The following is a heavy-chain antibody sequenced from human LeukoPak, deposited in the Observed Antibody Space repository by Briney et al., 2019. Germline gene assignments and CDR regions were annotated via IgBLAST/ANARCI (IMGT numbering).Heavy chain of an antibody. J-gene: IGHJ4*02. D-gene: IGHD3-9*01. CDR1: GFSLSTSGVG. Sequence: SGPTLVKPTQTLTLTCTFSGFSLSTSGVGVGWIRQPPGKALEWLALIYWDDDKRYSPSLRSRLTITKDTSKNQVVLTMTNMDPVDTPTYYCAHSDLRACDILTGFDCWGQGTLVTVSS. V-gene: IGHV2-5*02. CDR2: IYWDDDK. CDR3: AHSDLRACDILTGFDC.